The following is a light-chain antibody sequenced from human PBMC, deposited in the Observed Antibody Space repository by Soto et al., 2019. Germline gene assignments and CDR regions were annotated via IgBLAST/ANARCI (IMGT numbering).Light chain of an antibody. CDR3: QQFNSYPIT. V-gene: IGKV1-13*02. Sequence: AIQLTQSPSSLSASVGDRVTITCRASQGISSAVTWYQQKPGKPPKLLIYDASSLESGVPSRFRGSGSGTDFTLTISSLQPEDFATYYCQQFNSYPITFGQGTRLEIK. CDR1: QGISSA. CDR2: DAS. J-gene: IGKJ5*01.